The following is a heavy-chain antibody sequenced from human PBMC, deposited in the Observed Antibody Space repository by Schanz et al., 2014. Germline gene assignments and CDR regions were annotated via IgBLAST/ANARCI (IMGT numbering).Heavy chain of an antibody. V-gene: IGHV3-74*01. D-gene: IGHD3-22*01. CDR1: GFTFSSYW. Sequence: EVQLVESGGGLVQPGGSLRLSCAASGFTFSSYWMHWVRQVPGKGLVWVSRIKSDGSSTSYADSVKGRFTISRDNAKSSLYLQMNSLRAEDTAVYYCAKDRSWDYDSSGYFDYWGQGTLVTVSS. CDR2: IKSDGSST. J-gene: IGHJ4*02. CDR3: AKDRSWDYDSSGYFDY.